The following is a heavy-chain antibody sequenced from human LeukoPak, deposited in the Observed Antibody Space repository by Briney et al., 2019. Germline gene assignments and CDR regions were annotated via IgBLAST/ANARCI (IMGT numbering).Heavy chain of an antibody. CDR2: INHSGST. J-gene: IGHJ4*02. V-gene: IGHV4-34*01. CDR1: GGSFSGYY. CDR3: ARASYYYDSSGYVNY. D-gene: IGHD3-22*01. Sequence: PSETLSLTCAVYGGSFSGYYWSWIRQPPGKGPEWIGEINHSGSTNYNPSLKSRVTISVDTSKNQFSLKLSSVTAADTAVYYCARASYYYDSSGYVNYWGQGTLVTVSS.